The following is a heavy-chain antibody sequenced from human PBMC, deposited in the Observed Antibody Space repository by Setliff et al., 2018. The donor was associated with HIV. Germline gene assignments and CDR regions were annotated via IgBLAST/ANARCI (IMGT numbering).Heavy chain of an antibody. J-gene: IGHJ6*03. CDR2: IIPVFGTS. V-gene: IGHV1-69*06. D-gene: IGHD3-10*01. Sequence: GASVKVSCKASGGTFSSYGIGWVRQAPGQGLEWMGGIIPVFGTSNYAQNFQGTVTITADISTSTAYMELSGLRSEDTAVYYCARGVDGDYRYYMDVWGEGTTVTVSS. CDR3: ARGVDGDYRYYMDV. CDR1: GGTFSSYG.